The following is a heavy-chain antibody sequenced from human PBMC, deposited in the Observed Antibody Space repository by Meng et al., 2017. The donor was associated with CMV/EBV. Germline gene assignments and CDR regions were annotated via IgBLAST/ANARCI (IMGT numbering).Heavy chain of an antibody. CDR1: GGSISSYY. CDR3: ARGSYYRYVIDY. D-gene: IGHD2-21*01. CDR2: IYTSGST. V-gene: IGHV4-4*07. Sequence: VRGEEWGPGLVNPSKTLSLTCTVCGGSISSYYGSWIRQPAGKGLEWIGRIYTSGSTNYNPSLKSRVTMSVDTSKNQFSLKLSSVTAADTAVYYCARGSYYRYVIDYWGQGTLVTVSS. J-gene: IGHJ4*02.